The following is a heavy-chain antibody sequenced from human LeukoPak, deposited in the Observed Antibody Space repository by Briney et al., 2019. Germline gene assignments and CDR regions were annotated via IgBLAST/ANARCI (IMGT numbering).Heavy chain of an antibody. D-gene: IGHD6-13*01. Sequence: SETLSLTCAVYGGSFSGYYWSWIRQPPGKGLEWIGEINHSGSTNYNPSLKSRVTISVDTSKNQFSLKLSSVTAADTAVYYCARTGSSYLDPLDPWGQGTLVTVSS. V-gene: IGHV4-34*01. CDR1: GGSFSGYY. CDR3: ARTGSSYLDPLDP. CDR2: INHSGST. J-gene: IGHJ5*02.